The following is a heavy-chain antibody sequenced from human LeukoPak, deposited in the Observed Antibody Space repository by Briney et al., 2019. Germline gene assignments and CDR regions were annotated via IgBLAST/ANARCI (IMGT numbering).Heavy chain of an antibody. J-gene: IGHJ5*02. D-gene: IGHD3-3*01. Sequence: GGSLRLSCVVSGFTFSSSWMSWVRQAPGKGLEWVANIRQDGSEEYYVDSVKGRFSISRDNAKNSLYLQMNSLRAEDTAVYYCVRDTVPSFGWFDPWGQGTLVTVSS. CDR1: GFTFSSSW. V-gene: IGHV3-7*01. CDR3: VRDTVPSFGWFDP. CDR2: IRQDGSEE.